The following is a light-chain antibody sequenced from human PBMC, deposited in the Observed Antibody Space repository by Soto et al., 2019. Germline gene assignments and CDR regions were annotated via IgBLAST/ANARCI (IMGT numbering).Light chain of an antibody. J-gene: IGKJ2*01. V-gene: IGKV3-20*01. Sequence: EVGLTQSPGTLSLSPGERATLYCRASQSIRSNYLAWYQQKPGQAPRLLIYGASRRATGIPDRFSGSGSGTDFTLTISRLEPEDFAVYYCQQYGSSPYTFGQGTKVDIK. CDR3: QQYGSSPYT. CDR1: QSIRSNY. CDR2: GAS.